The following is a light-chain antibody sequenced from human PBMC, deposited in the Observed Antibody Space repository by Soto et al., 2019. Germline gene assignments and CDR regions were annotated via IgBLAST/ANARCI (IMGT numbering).Light chain of an antibody. V-gene: IGLV1-40*01. Sequence: QSVLTQPPSVSGAPGQRVTISCTGSSSNIGAGYDVNWYQQLPGTAPNLLIYGNNNRPSGVPDRFSGSKSGTSASLAITGLQAEDEADYYCQSYDSSLNGVVFGGGTKLTVL. CDR2: GNN. CDR1: SSNIGAGYD. CDR3: QSYDSSLNGVV. J-gene: IGLJ2*01.